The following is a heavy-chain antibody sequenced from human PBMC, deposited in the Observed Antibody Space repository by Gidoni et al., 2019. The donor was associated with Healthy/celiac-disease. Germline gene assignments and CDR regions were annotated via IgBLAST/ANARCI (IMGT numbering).Heavy chain of an antibody. J-gene: IGHJ3*02. Sequence: EVQLVESGGGLVQPGGSLRLSCAASGFPFSSNYMSWVRQAPGKGLEWVSVIYSGGSTYYADSVKGRFTISRDNSKNTLYLQMNSLRAEDTAVYYCARQLGTMVRGVIITFDAFDIWGQGTMVTVSS. CDR3: ARQLGTMVRGVIITFDAFDI. CDR2: IYSGGST. V-gene: IGHV3-66*04. D-gene: IGHD3-10*01. CDR1: GFPFSSNY.